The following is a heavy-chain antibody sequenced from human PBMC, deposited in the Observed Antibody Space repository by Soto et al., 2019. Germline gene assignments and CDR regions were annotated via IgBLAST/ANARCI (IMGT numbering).Heavy chain of an antibody. V-gene: IGHV1-46*01. CDR1: GYTFTNYY. D-gene: IGHD3-16*02. CDR2: INPSGGGT. J-gene: IGHJ4*02. CDR3: ARGPYDYVWGSDPPHFDY. Sequence: ASVKVSCKASGYTFTNYYMHWVRQAPGHGLEWMGIINPSGGGTHYAQKFQGRVTMTRDTSTSTVYMELSSLRAEDTAVYSCARGPYDYVWGSDPPHFDYWGQGTLVTVSS.